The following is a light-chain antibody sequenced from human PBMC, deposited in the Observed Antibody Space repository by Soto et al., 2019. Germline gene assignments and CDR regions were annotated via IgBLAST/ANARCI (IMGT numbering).Light chain of an antibody. V-gene: IGKV3D-15*01. CDR2: GAS. CDR1: QSVSSSY. CDR3: QQTDSSPFT. J-gene: IGKJ4*01. Sequence: EIVMTQSPATLSVSPGERATLSCRASQSVSSSYLAWYQQKPGQAPRLLIYGASTLQSGVPSRFSGSGSGTDFTLGISNLQAEDFATYYCQQTDSSPFTFGGGTKVDIK.